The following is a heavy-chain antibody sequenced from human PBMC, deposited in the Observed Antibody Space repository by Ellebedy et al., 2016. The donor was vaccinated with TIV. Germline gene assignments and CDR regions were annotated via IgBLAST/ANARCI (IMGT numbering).Heavy chain of an antibody. CDR3: ARTYYYDSRAYPLFDY. D-gene: IGHD3-22*01. CDR1: GGSLNSSNYY. CDR2: IYSTGST. J-gene: IGHJ4*02. V-gene: IGHV4-61*01. Sequence: MPSETLSLTCTVSGGSLNSSNYYWSWIRQPPAKGLARIGYIYSTGSTNYNPSLKSRVTMSVDTSKKQFSLKLSSVTAADTAVYYCARTYYYDSRAYPLFDYWGQGTLVTVSS.